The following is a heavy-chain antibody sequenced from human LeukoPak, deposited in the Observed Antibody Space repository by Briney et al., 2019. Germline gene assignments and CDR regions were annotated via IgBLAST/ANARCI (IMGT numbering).Heavy chain of an antibody. V-gene: IGHV3-48*01. CDR2: ISSGSDTI. Sequence: GGSLRLSCAASGFAFSSYNMNWVRQAPGKGLEWVSYISSGSDTIFYADSVKGRFTISRDNAKNSLYLQMNSLRAEDTAVYYCARPYCASTSCPTFEYWGQGTLVTVSS. CDR1: GFAFSSYN. D-gene: IGHD2-2*01. CDR3: ARPYCASTSCPTFEY. J-gene: IGHJ4*02.